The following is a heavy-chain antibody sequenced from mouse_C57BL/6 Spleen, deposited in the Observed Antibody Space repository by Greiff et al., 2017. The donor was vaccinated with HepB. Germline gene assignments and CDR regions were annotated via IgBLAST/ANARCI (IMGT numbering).Heavy chain of an antibody. Sequence: QVQLKQSGAELVRPGASVKLSCKASGYTFTDYYINWVKQRPGQGLEWIARIYPGSGNTYYNEKFKGKATLTAEKSSSTAYMQLRSLTSEDSAVYFCAREEEELGPYYFDYWGQGTTLTVSS. CDR3: AREEEELGPYYFDY. D-gene: IGHD4-1*01. V-gene: IGHV1-76*01. CDR2: IYPGSGNT. CDR1: GYTFTDYY. J-gene: IGHJ2*01.